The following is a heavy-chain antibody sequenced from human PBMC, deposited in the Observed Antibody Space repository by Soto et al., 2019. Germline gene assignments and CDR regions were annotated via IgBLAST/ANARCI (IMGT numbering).Heavy chain of an antibody. D-gene: IGHD5-18*01. CDR1: GYTLTELS. CDR3: ATGGPTAMVTSDI. CDR2: FDPEDGET. V-gene: IGHV1-24*01. J-gene: IGHJ3*02. Sequence: GASVKVSCKVSGYTLTELSMHWVRKAPGKGLEWMGGFDPEDGETIYAQKFQGRVAMTEDTSTDTAYMELSSLRSEDTAVYYCATGGPTAMVTSDIWGQGTMVTVSS.